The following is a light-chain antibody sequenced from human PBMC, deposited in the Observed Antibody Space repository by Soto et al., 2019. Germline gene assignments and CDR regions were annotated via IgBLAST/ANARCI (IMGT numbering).Light chain of an antibody. J-gene: IGLJ1*01. V-gene: IGLV1-40*01. CDR2: GNS. CDR3: QSYDSSLSGSNYV. CDR1: SSNIGAGYD. Sequence: QSALTQPPSVSGAPWQRVTISCTWSSSNIGAGYDVHWYQQLPGTAPKLLIYGNSNRPSGVPDRFSGSKSGTSASLAITGLQAEDEADYYCQSYDSSLSGSNYVFGTGTKVTVL.